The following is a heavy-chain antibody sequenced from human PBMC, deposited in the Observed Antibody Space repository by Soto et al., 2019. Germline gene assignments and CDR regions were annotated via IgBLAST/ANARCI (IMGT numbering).Heavy chain of an antibody. D-gene: IGHD6-13*01. Sequence: SVKVSCKASGGTFSSYAISWVRQAPGQGLEWMGGIIPIFGTASYAQKFQGRVTITADESTSTAYMELSSLRSEDTAGYYCARGVYSSSWYYRYYGMDVWGQGTTVTVSS. CDR1: GGTFSSYA. V-gene: IGHV1-69*13. J-gene: IGHJ6*02. CDR3: ARGVYSSSWYYRYYGMDV. CDR2: IIPIFGTA.